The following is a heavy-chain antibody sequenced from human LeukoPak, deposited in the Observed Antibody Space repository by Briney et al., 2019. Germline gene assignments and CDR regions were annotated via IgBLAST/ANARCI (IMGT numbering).Heavy chain of an antibody. CDR2: TYYSGRT. J-gene: IGHJ5*02. CDR1: GGSVSSSGYS. V-gene: IGHV4-61*08. D-gene: IGHD2/OR15-2a*01. Sequence: RPSETLSLTCTVSGGSVSSSGYSWHWIRQPPGKTLEWIGYTYYSGRTNYNPSLKSRVTISLDTSKNQFSLRLTSVTAADTAVYYCALRRLTSAQIIEDNWFDPWGQGTLVTVSS. CDR3: ALRRLTSAQIIEDNWFDP.